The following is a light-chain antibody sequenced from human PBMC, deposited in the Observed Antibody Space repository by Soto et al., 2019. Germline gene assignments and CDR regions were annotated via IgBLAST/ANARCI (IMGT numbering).Light chain of an antibody. CDR3: QRSYRSIS. CDR1: QSISTY. Sequence: DIQMTQSPSSLCASVGDRVTITCRASQSISTYLNWYQQRPGKAPRLLIYAASSLQSGVPSRFSGSGSGTDFTLTISSLQPEDFATYYCQRSYRSISFGQGTRLEMK. CDR2: AAS. V-gene: IGKV1-39*01. J-gene: IGKJ5*01.